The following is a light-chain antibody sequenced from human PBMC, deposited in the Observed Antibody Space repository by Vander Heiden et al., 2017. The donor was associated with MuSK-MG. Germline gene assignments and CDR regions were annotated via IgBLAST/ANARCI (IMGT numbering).Light chain of an antibody. CDR2: AES. J-gene: IGKJ1*01. CDR1: QGISGY. V-gene: IGKV1-39*01. Sequence: DIQMTQSPSSLSASIGDRVTITCRSSQGISGYLNWYQQKPGKAPKLLIYAESSLSDGVPSRFSGSGSGTHFTLTISRLQPEDFATYFCQQSDNTPRTFGLGTKVEI. CDR3: QQSDNTPRT.